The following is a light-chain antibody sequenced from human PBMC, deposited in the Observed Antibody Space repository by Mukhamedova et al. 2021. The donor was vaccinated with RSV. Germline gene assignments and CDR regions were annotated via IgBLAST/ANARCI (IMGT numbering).Light chain of an antibody. J-gene: IGLJ2*01. CDR1: GSKS. Sequence: GSKSVHWYQQKPAQAPVLVVYDDTDRPSGIPERFSGSNSGKTASLTISRVEAGDEADYYCQVGDSTIDHQVFGGGTKLTVL. V-gene: IGLV3-21*02. CDR3: QVGDSTIDHQV. CDR2: DDT.